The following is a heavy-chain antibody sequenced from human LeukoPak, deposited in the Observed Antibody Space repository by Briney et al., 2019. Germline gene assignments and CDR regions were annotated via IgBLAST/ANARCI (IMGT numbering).Heavy chain of an antibody. Sequence: GASVKVSCKASGGTFSSYAISWVRQAPGKGLEWMGGFDPEDGETIYAQKFQGRVTMTEDTSTDTAYMELSSLRSEDTAVYYCATGTYFSGMKHWGQGTLVTVSS. CDR2: FDPEDGET. V-gene: IGHV1-24*01. J-gene: IGHJ4*02. D-gene: IGHD2-15*01. CDR1: GGTFSSYA. CDR3: ATGTYFSGMKH.